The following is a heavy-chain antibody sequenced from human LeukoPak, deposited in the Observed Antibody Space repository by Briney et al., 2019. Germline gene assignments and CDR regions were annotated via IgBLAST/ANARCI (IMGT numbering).Heavy chain of an antibody. CDR1: GGSISSYY. CDR2: IYYSGST. D-gene: IGHD2-2*01. J-gene: IGHJ4*02. V-gene: IGHV4-59*01. CDR3: ARDPCSSTSCYSLFDF. Sequence: SETLSLTCTVSGGSISSYYWSWIRQPPGKGLEWIGYIYYSGSTNYNPSLKSRVTMSVDTSKNQFSLKLSSVTATDTAVYYCARDPCSSTSCYSLFDFWGQGTLVTVSS.